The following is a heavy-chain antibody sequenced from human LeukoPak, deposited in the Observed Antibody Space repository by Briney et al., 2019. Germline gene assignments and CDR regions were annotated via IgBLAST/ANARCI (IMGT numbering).Heavy chain of an antibody. D-gene: IGHD4-23*01. V-gene: IGHV1-2*02. CDR3: AKDRRDGGTSVNYFDY. CDR1: GYTFNGYY. Sequence: GASVKVSCKASGYTFNGYYMHWVRQAPGQGLGWIGWINPNSGDTNYAQKFQGRVTMTRDTSISTAYMELSSLRSDDTAVYYCAKDRRDGGTSVNYFDYWGQGTLVTVSS. J-gene: IGHJ4*02. CDR2: INPNSGDT.